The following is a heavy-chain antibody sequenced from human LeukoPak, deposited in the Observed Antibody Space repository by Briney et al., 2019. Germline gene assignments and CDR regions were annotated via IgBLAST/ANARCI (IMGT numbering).Heavy chain of an antibody. Sequence: SVKVSCKASGGTFSSYATSWVRQAPGQGLEWMGGIIPIFGTANYAQKFQGRVTITADKSTSTAYMELSSLRSEDTAVYYCARAEGRITMVRGSSGKYYFDYWGQGTLVTVSS. V-gene: IGHV1-69*06. D-gene: IGHD3-10*01. CDR1: GGTFSSYA. CDR2: IIPIFGTA. CDR3: ARAEGRITMVRGSSGKYYFDY. J-gene: IGHJ4*02.